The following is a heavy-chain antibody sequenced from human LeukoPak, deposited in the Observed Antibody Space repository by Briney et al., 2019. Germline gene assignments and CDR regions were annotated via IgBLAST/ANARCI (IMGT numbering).Heavy chain of an antibody. J-gene: IGHJ4*02. D-gene: IGHD4-17*01. Sequence: GASVKVSCKASGYTFTGYYMHWVRQAPGQGLEWMGWINPNSGGTNYAQKFQGRVTMTRDTSISTAYMELSSLRSEDTAVYYCARDYGVTSGYFDYWGQGTLVTVSS. CDR2: INPNSGGT. CDR3: ARDYGVTSGYFDY. CDR1: GYTFTGYY. V-gene: IGHV1-2*02.